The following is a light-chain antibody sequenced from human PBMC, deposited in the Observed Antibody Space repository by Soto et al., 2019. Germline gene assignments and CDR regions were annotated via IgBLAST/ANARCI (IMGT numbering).Light chain of an antibody. J-gene: IGKJ5*01. Sequence: MSLYLASRCASIGDRVTITCRASQGIRNDLGWYQQKPGKAPKLLIYAASTLQSGVPSRFSGSGSGTEYTNTTSSLQPQALPTYYSPQLNSYPLPSAQGTRREIK. CDR1: QGIRND. CDR3: PQLNSYPLP. CDR2: AAS. V-gene: IGKV1-17*01.